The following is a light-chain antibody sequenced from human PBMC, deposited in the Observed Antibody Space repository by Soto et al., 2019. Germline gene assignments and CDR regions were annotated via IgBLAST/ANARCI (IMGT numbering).Light chain of an antibody. CDR2: DND. J-gene: IGLJ1*01. Sequence: QSVLTQPPSVSAAPGQKVTISCSGSNSNIGSNSVSWYQQLPGTAPKLLIYDNDKRPSGIPDRFSGSKSGTSATLGITGLQTGDEADYYCSSYASSSNVFGTGTKLTVL. CDR1: NSNIGSNS. V-gene: IGLV1-51*01. CDR3: SSYASSSNV.